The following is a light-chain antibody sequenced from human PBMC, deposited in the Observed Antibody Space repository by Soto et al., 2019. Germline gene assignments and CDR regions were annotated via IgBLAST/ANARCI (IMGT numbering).Light chain of an antibody. CDR2: EVS. Sequence: QSALTQPASVSGSPGQSITISCTGTSSDVDGYNYVSWYQQHPGKAPKVMIYEVSNRPSGVSNRFSGSKSGNTASLTISGLQAEDEADYYCSSYTRSSTRVFGGGTQLTVL. J-gene: IGLJ3*02. CDR1: SSDVDGYNY. CDR3: SSYTRSSTRV. V-gene: IGLV2-14*01.